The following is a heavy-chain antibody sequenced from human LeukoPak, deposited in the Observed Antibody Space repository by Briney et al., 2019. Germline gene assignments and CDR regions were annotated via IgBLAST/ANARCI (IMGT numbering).Heavy chain of an antibody. D-gene: IGHD6-13*01. CDR2: IIPIFGTA. Sequence: SVKVSCKASGGTFISYAISWVRQAPGQGLEWMGGIIPIFGTANYAQKFQGRVTITADESTSTAYMELSSLRSEDTAVYYCARDKIAAAGTTDDGMDYWGQGTLVTVSS. CDR3: ARDKIAAAGTTDDGMDY. J-gene: IGHJ4*02. CDR1: GGTFISYA. V-gene: IGHV1-69*13.